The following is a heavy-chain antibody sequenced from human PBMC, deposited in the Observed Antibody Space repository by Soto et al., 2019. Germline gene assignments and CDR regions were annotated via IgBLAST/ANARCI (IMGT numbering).Heavy chain of an antibody. Sequence: EVQLVESGGGLVQPGGSLRLSCAASGFTFSSYWMTWVRQAPGKGLEWVAHIKQDGSDKYYVGSVKGRFTISRDNAENSLYLQMNSLRAEDTAVYYCAKEFELDVHAFDIWGQGTMVTVSP. CDR2: IKQDGSDK. CDR3: AKEFELDVHAFDI. CDR1: GFTFSSYW. D-gene: IGHD1-1*01. J-gene: IGHJ3*02. V-gene: IGHV3-7*01.